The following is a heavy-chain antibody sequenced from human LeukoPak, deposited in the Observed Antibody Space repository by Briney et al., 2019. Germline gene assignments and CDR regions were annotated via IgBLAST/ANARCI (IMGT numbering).Heavy chain of an antibody. CDR2: INPNSGGT. CDR3: AREKFLKDLTTVTTGRFDP. D-gene: IGHD4-17*01. CDR1: GYTFTGYY. V-gene: IGHV1-2*02. Sequence: ASVKVSCKASGYTFTGYYMHWVRQAPGQGLEWMGWINPNSGGTNYAQKSQGRVTMTRDTSISTAYMELSRLRSDDTAVYYCAREKFLKDLTTVTTGRFDPWGQGTLVTVSS. J-gene: IGHJ5*02.